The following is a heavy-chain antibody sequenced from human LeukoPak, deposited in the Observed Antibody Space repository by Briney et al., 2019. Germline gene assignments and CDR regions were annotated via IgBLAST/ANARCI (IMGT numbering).Heavy chain of an antibody. CDR1: GYTFTSYY. CDR2: INPSGGST. CDR3: ARDLHGGTDY. J-gene: IGHJ4*02. Sequence: ASVKVSCKASGYTFTSYYMHWVRQAPGQGLEWMGIINPSGGSTSYAQKFQGRVTMTRDTSTSTVYMDLSSLRSEDTDVYYCARDLHGGTDYWGQGTLVTVSS. D-gene: IGHD1-26*01. V-gene: IGHV1-46*01.